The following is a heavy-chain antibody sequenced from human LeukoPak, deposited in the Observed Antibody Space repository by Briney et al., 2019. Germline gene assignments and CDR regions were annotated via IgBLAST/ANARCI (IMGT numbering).Heavy chain of an antibody. Sequence: PGGSLRLSCAASGFTFSSYAMSWVRQAPGKGLEWVSAISGSGGSTYYADSVKGRFTISRDNSKNTLYLQMNSLRAEDTAVYYCARDSLSYGFGTYDSWGQGTLVTVSS. CDR2: ISGSGGST. J-gene: IGHJ4*02. V-gene: IGHV3-23*01. CDR3: ARDSLSYGFGTYDS. D-gene: IGHD5-18*01. CDR1: GFTFSSYA.